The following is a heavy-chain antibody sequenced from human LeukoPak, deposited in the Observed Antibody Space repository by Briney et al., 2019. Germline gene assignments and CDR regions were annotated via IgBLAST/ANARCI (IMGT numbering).Heavy chain of an antibody. Sequence: SETLSLTCTVSGGSISSSTYYWDWIRQPPGKGLEWIGSVYYTGNTYYDPSLKSRVFISADTSKNQFSLKLSSVTAADTAVYYCARLLYSRRFDPWGQGTLVTVAS. CDR1: GGSISSSTYY. J-gene: IGHJ5*02. CDR2: VYYTGNT. CDR3: ARLLYSRRFDP. D-gene: IGHD6-13*01. V-gene: IGHV4-39*01.